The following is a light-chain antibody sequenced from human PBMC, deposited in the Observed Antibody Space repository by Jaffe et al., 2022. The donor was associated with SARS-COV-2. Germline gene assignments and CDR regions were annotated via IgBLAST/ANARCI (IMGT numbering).Light chain of an antibody. V-gene: IGKV1-39*01. CDR2: AAS. Sequence: DIQMTQSPSSLSASVGDRVTITCRASQSISTFLNWYQQKPGEPPKFLIHAASNLQSGVPSRFSGSGSGTDFTLTIVNLQPEDFATYFCQQSFTTLWTFGQGTRVELK. CDR1: QSISTF. CDR3: QQSFTTLWT. J-gene: IGKJ1*01.